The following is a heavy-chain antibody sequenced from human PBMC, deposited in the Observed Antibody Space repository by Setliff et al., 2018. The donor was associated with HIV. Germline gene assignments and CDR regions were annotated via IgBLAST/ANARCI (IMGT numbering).Heavy chain of an antibody. CDR3: AREIGDYYDSSGYYPPTDYYYGMDV. CDR1: GGTFSSYA. J-gene: IGHJ6*02. D-gene: IGHD3-22*01. Sequence: SVKVSCKVSGGTFSSYAISWVRQAPGQGLEWMGGIIPIFGTANYAQKFQGRVTITADESTSTAYMELSSLRSDDTAVYYCAREIGDYYDSSGYYPPTDYYYGMDVWGQGTTVTVSS. CDR2: IIPIFGTA. V-gene: IGHV1-69*13.